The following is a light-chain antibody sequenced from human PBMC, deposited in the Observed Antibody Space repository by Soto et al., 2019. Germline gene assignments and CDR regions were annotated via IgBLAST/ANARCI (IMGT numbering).Light chain of an antibody. CDR2: DAS. V-gene: IGKV3-11*01. CDR1: QSVTNY. CDR3: QQRLNWPPG. J-gene: IGKJ1*01. Sequence: TQSPGTRSLSPGERATLTCRASQSVTNYIAWYQQRPGQAPRLLIYDASNRATGVPARFSGSRSGTDFTLTISDLEPADFGLYYCQQRLNWPPGFDQGTKVDIK.